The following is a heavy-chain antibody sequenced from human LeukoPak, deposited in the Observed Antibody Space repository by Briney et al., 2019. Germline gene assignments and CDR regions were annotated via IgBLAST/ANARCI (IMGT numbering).Heavy chain of an antibody. Sequence: PGGSLRLSCAASGFTFSNYDMHWGRQATGKGLELVSAIGTACDPYYPCSVKGRFTISRENAKNSLYLQMTSLRAGDTAVYYCTSVFPGDWYFDLWGRGTMVAVSS. CDR1: GFTFSNYD. CDR2: IGTACDP. J-gene: IGHJ2*01. D-gene: IGHD3-16*01. V-gene: IGHV3-13*05. CDR3: TSVFPGDWYFDL.